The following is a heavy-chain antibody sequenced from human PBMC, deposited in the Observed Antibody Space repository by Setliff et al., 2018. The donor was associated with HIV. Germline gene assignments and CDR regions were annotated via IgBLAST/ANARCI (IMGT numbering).Heavy chain of an antibody. Sequence: GGSLRLSCAASGFTFSSYTMNWARQAPGKGLEWVASISGSGKFMYYADSVKGRFTISRDNAKNSLYLQMNSLRAEDTAVYYCARVEPGGSQAFDIWGQGTMVTVSS. J-gene: IGHJ3*02. V-gene: IGHV3-21*01. CDR1: GFTFSSYT. CDR3: ARVEPGGSQAFDI. D-gene: IGHD3-10*01. CDR2: ISGSGKFM.